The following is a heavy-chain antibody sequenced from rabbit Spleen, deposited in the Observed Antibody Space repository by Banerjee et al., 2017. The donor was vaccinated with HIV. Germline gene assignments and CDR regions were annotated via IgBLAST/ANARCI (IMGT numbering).Heavy chain of an antibody. CDR3: AGGATNADKLIFFVL. D-gene: IGHD1-1*01. J-gene: IGHJ4*01. Sequence: QALEEAGGEVVKPGAALTLTCKASGVSVSSNSWMCWVGQAPGEGLEWSGGVGVGGDDGTHYATWAKRRFDISKTSSPPVPLQFTSLASAAPATSFCAGGATNADKLIFFVLWGPRALVTVS. CDR1: GVSVSSNSW. V-gene: IGHV1S40*01. CDR2: VGVGGDDGT.